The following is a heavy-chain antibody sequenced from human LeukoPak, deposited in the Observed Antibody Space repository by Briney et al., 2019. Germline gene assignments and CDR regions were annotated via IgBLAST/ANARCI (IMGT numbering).Heavy chain of an antibody. CDR1: GYIFTSYW. CDR3: ARRVAGMFNWFDP. D-gene: IGHD2-15*01. CDR2: IYPGDSDT. J-gene: IGHJ5*02. Sequence: GGSLRLSCKGSGYIFTSYWIGWVRQMPGKGLEWMGIIYPGDSDTRYSPSFQGQVTISADKSISTAYLQWSSLKASDTAMYYCARRVAGMFNWFDPWGQGTLVTVSS. V-gene: IGHV5-51*01.